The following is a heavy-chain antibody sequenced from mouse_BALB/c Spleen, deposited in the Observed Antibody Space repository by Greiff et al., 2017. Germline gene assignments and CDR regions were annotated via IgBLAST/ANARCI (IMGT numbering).Heavy chain of an antibody. CDR2: ISSGGST. Sequence: EVNVVESGGGLVKPGGSLKLSCAASGFTFSSYAMSWVRQTPEKRLEWVASISSGGSTYYPDSVKGRFTISRDNARNILYLQMSSLRSEDTAMYYCARYSRGFAYWGQGTLVTVSA. CDR3: ARYSRGFAY. CDR1: GFTFSSYA. V-gene: IGHV5-6-5*01. D-gene: IGHD2-12*01. J-gene: IGHJ3*01.